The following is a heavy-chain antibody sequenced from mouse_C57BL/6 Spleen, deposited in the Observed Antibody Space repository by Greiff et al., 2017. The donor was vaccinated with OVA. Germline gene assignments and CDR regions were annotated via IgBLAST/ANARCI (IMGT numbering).Heavy chain of an antibody. CDR3: AREGYYSNYEYYFDY. J-gene: IGHJ2*01. CDR2: INYDGSST. D-gene: IGHD2-5*01. CDR1: GFTFSDYY. Sequence: EVQLVESEGGLVQPGSSMKLSCTASGFTFSDYYMAWVRQVPEKGLEWVANINYDGSSTYYLDSLKSRFIISRDNAKNILYLQMSSLKSEDTATYYCAREGYYSNYEYYFDYWGQGTTLTVSS. V-gene: IGHV5-16*01.